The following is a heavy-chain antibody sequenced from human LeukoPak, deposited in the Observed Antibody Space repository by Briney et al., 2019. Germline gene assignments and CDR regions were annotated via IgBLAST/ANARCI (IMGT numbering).Heavy chain of an antibody. CDR3: TKMPLYFVENRPPAFDS. J-gene: IGHJ4*02. CDR1: GYTFTGYY. V-gene: IGHV1-2*02. Sequence: ASVKVSCKASGYTFTGYYMHWVRQAPGQGLEWMGWINPNSGGTNYAQKFQGRVTLTSETSINTAYLELTSLTYDDTGVYFCTKMPLYFVENRPPAFDSWGQGTLVTVSS. D-gene: IGHD3-9*01. CDR2: INPNSGGT.